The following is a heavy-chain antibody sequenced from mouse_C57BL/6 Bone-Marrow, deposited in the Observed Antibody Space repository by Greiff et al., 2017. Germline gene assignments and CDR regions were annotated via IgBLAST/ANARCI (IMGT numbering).Heavy chain of an antibody. V-gene: IGHV1-82*01. CDR3: ARNGYFLFDY. Sequence: QVQLQQSGPELVKPGASVKISCKASGYAFSSSWMNWVKQRPGKGLEWIGRLYPGDGDTNYNGKFKGKATLTADKSSSTAYMQLSSLTSEDSAVYFCARNGYFLFDYWGQGTTLTVSS. CDR2: LYPGDGDT. CDR1: GYAFSSSW. J-gene: IGHJ2*01. D-gene: IGHD2-3*01.